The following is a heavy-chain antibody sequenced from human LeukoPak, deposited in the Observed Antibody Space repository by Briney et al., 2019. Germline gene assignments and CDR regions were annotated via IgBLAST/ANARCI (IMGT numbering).Heavy chain of an antibody. V-gene: IGHV5-51*01. Sequence: GESLKISCKGSGHSFSYWIGWLRQMPGKGLEWMGIIYPGDSDTRYSPSFQGQVTISADKSISTAYLQWSSLKASDTAMYYCARREYCTNGVCYSFLSRNWFDPWGQGTLVTVSS. CDR2: IYPGDSDT. D-gene: IGHD2-8*01. CDR1: GHSFSYW. J-gene: IGHJ5*02. CDR3: ARREYCTNGVCYSFLSRNWFDP.